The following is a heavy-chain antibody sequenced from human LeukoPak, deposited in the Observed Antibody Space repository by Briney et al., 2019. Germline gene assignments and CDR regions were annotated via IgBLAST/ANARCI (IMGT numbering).Heavy chain of an antibody. V-gene: IGHV3-23*01. CDR3: AKDRHGSGSYQDFDY. J-gene: IGHJ4*02. Sequence: PGGSLRLSCAASGFTFSSYAMSWVRQAPGKGLEWVSAISGSGGSTYYADSVKGRFTISRDNSKNTLYLQMNSLRAEHTAVYYCAKDRHGSGSYQDFDYWGQGTLVTVSS. CDR2: ISGSGGST. CDR1: GFTFSSYA. D-gene: IGHD3-10*01.